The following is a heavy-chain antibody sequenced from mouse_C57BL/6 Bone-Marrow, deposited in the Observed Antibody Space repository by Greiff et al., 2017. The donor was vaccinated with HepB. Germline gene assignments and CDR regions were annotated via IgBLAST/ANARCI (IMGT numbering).Heavy chain of an antibody. Sequence: EVQLQESGPGLVKPSQSLSLTCSVTGYSITSGYYWNWIRQFPGNKLEWMGYISYDGSNNYNPSLKNRISITRDTSKNQFFLKLNSVTTEDTATYYCASHVDSSGNFDYWGQGTTLTVSS. J-gene: IGHJ2*01. CDR3: ASHVDSSGNFDY. V-gene: IGHV3-6*01. CDR2: ISYDGSN. D-gene: IGHD3-2*02. CDR1: GYSITSGYY.